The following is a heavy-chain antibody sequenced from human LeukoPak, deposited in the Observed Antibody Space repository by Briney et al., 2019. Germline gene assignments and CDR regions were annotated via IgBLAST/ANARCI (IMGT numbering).Heavy chain of an antibody. Sequence: SETLSLTCTVSGGSIRSSSYYWGWIRPPPGKGLEWIGSVYYSGNTYYNPSLKRRVTTSVDTSKNQFSLKLSSVTAADTAVYYCARQAPDEDVLRFLEWLFKPNWFDPWGQGTLVTVSS. V-gene: IGHV4-39*01. CDR2: VYYSGNT. D-gene: IGHD3-3*01. J-gene: IGHJ5*02. CDR3: ARQAPDEDVLRFLEWLFKPNWFDP. CDR1: GGSIRSSSYY.